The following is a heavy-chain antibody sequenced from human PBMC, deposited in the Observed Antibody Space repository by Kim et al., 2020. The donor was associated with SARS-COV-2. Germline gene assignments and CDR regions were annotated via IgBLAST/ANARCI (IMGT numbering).Heavy chain of an antibody. D-gene: IGHD3-16*02. CDR3: ATLSRLGELSFPWGY. Sequence: ASVKVSCKVSGYTLTELSMHWVRQAPGKGLEWMGGFDPEDGETIYAQKFQGRVTMTEDTSTDTAYMELSSLRSEDTAVYYCATLSRLGELSFPWGYWGQGTLVTVSS. J-gene: IGHJ4*02. CDR1: GYTLTELS. V-gene: IGHV1-24*01. CDR2: FDPEDGET.